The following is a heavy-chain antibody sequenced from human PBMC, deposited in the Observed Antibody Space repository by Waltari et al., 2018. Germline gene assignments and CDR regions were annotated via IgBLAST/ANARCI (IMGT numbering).Heavy chain of an antibody. CDR1: GGTFSSYA. CDR3: ARSTAAGSDFDY. V-gene: IGHV1-69*05. Sequence: QVQLVQSGAAVTKPGSSVKVSCTASGGTFSSYAISWVRQAPGQGLEWMGGIIPIFGTANYAQKFQGRVTITTDESTSTAYMELSSLRSEDTAVYYCARSTAAGSDFDYWGQGTLVTVSS. CDR2: IIPIFGTA. J-gene: IGHJ4*02. D-gene: IGHD6-13*01.